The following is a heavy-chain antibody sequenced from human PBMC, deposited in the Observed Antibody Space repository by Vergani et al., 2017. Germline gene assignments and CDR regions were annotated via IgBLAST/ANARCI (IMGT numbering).Heavy chain of an antibody. V-gene: IGHV4-61*02. CDR1: GGSISSGSYY. CDR3: ARDSGYIVKSKDAFDI. J-gene: IGHJ3*02. Sequence: QVQLQESGPGLVKPSQTLSLTCTVSGGSISSGSYYWSWIRQPAGKGLEWIGRIYTSGSTNYNPSLKSRVTISVDTSKNQFSLKLSSVTAADTAVYYCARDSGYIVKSKDAFDIWGQGTMVTVSS. D-gene: IGHD3-22*01. CDR2: IYTSGST.